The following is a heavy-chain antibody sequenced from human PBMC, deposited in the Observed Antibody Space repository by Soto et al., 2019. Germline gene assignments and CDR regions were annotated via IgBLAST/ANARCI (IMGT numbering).Heavy chain of an antibody. CDR3: ARVSHDSSGYYYYYYYGMDV. Sequence: LSLTCTVSGGSISSGGYYWSWIRQHPGKGLEWIGYIYYSGSTYYNPSLKSRVTISVDTSKNQFSLKLSSVTAADTAVYYCARVSHDSSGYYYYYYYGMDVRGQGTSVTVSS. CDR2: IYYSGST. CDR1: GGSISSGGYY. V-gene: IGHV4-31*03. J-gene: IGHJ6*02. D-gene: IGHD3-22*01.